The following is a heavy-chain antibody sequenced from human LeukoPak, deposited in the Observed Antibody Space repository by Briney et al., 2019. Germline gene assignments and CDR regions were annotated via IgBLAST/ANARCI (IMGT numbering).Heavy chain of an antibody. Sequence: GGSLRLSRAASGFTFRTYWMSWVRQAPGKGLEWVANIKRDGSKIYYVDSVKGRFTISRDNDKNSLYLQMNSLRAEDTAVYYCTRDSQGSGIYSVDYWGQGTLVTVSS. V-gene: IGHV3-7*05. CDR2: IKRDGSKI. CDR3: TRDSQGSGIYSVDY. J-gene: IGHJ4*02. D-gene: IGHD3-10*01. CDR1: GFTFRTYW.